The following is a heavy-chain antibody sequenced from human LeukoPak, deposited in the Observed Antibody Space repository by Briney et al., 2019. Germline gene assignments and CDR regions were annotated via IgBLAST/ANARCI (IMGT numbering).Heavy chain of an antibody. Sequence: GGSLRLSCAASGFTFSDYYMSWIRQAPGKGLEWVSYISSSGSTIYYADSVKGRFTISRDNAKNTLYLQMNSLRAEDTAVYYCAEDLKGDYVPSNWFDPWGQGTLVTVSS. D-gene: IGHD4-17*01. CDR3: AEDLKGDYVPSNWFDP. CDR2: ISSSGSTI. J-gene: IGHJ5*02. V-gene: IGHV3-11*01. CDR1: GFTFSDYY.